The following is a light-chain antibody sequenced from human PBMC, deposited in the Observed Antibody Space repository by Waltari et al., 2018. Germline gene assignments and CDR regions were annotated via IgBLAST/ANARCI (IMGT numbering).Light chain of an antibody. Sequence: QSVFTQPPSVSAAPGQKATISRPGSSSPIGNNDVSWYQQLPGAAPKLLIYDSHTRPSGIPDRFSGSKSGTSANLGITGLQTGDEADYYCGTWDSSLSAWVFGGGTKLTVL. V-gene: IGLV1-51*01. CDR3: GTWDSSLSAWV. CDR2: DSH. CDR1: SSPIGNND. J-gene: IGLJ3*02.